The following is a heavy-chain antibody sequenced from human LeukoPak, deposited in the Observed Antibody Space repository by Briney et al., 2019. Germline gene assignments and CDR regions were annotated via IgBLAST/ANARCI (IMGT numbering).Heavy chain of an antibody. J-gene: IGHJ3*02. Sequence: GGSLRLSCAASGFTFTIFGLNWIRQAPGKGPEWVSYIDARSGITYYADSVQARFTISRDDARESVFLQMDGLRVDDTAVYYCARTYDFGRGPPGDAFDNWGPGTWVIVSA. V-gene: IGHV3-48*01. CDR2: IDARSGIT. CDR1: GFTFTIFG. CDR3: ARTYDFGRGPPGDAFDN. D-gene: IGHD3-3*01.